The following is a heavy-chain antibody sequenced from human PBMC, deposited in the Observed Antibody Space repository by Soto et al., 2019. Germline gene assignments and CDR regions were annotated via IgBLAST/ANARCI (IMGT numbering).Heavy chain of an antibody. D-gene: IGHD6-13*01. V-gene: IGHV2-5*02. Sequence: QITLKESGPTLVKPTQTLTLTCTFSGFSLSTSGVGVGWIRQPPGKALEWLTLIYWDDDKSYSPSLKSRLTITKDTSKNQVVLTMTIMYPVDTATYYRARIRSSSWYEYFQHWGQGTRVTVSS. CDR2: IYWDDDK. CDR1: GFSLSTSGVG. J-gene: IGHJ1*01. CDR3: ARIRSSSWYEYFQH.